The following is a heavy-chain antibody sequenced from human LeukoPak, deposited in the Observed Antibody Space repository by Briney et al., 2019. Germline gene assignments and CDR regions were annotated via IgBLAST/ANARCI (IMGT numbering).Heavy chain of an antibody. V-gene: IGHV4-39*01. Sequence: TSETLSLTCTVSGGSISSTNYYRGWIRRPPGKGLEWIGSVYYSGSTYYNPSLKSRVTISVDTSKNHFSLKLSSVTAADTAVYFCARHGGAFWGAYYIANDSGGYYFDYWGQGTLVTVSS. CDR2: VYYSGST. D-gene: IGHD3-3*01. CDR1: GGSISSTNYY. J-gene: IGHJ4*02. CDR3: ARHGGAFWGAYYIANDSGGYYFDY.